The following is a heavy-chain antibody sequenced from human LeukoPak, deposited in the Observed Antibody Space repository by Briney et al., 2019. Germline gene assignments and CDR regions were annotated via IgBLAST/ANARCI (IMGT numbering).Heavy chain of an antibody. CDR2: IYSDGST. D-gene: IGHD5-12*01. CDR3: AREPGYEDYYYMDV. V-gene: IGHV3-66*01. CDR1: GFTVSSNY. J-gene: IGHJ6*03. Sequence: PGGSLRLSCAASGFTVSSNYMSWVRQAPGKWLEWVSIIYSDGSTYYADSVKGRFTISRDNSKKTRYLQINSVRAEATSVYYCAREPGYEDYYYMDVWGKGTTVTVSS.